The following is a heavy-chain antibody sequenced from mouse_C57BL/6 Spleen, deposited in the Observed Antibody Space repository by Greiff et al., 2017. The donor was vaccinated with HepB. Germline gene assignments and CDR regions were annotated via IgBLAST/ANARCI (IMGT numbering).Heavy chain of an antibody. J-gene: IGHJ3*01. V-gene: IGHV1-69*01. D-gene: IGHD3-2*02. Sequence: VQLQQSGAELVMPGASVKLSCKASGYTFTSYWMHWVKQRPGQGLEWIGEIDPSDSYTNYNQKFKGKSTLTVDKSSSTAYMQLSSLTSEDSAVYYCYSSGTFAYWGQGTLVTVSA. CDR3: YSSGTFAY. CDR1: GYTFTSYW. CDR2: IDPSDSYT.